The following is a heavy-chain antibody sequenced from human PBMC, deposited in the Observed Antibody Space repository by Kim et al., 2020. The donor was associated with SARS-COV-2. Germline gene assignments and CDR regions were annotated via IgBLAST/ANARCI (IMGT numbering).Heavy chain of an antibody. V-gene: IGHV3-48*02. CDR3: VGGSYGFDY. D-gene: IGHD1-26*01. J-gene: IGHJ4*02. Sequence: STLYYADSVKGRFTISRENAKNSLYLQMNGLRDEDTAVYYCVGGSYGFDYWGQGTLVTVSS. CDR2: STL.